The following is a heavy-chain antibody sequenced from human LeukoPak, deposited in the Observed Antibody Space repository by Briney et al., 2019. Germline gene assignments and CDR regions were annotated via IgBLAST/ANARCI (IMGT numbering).Heavy chain of an antibody. CDR1: GGSISSSSYY. Sequence: PSETLSLTCTVSGGSISSSSYYWGWIRQPPGKGLEWIGSIYYSGSTYYNPSLKSRVTISVDTSKNQFSLKLSSVTAADTAVYYCASKGATYSSSWYYFDYWSQGTLVTVSS. V-gene: IGHV4-39*01. J-gene: IGHJ4*02. D-gene: IGHD6-13*01. CDR3: ASKGATYSSSWYYFDY. CDR2: IYYSGST.